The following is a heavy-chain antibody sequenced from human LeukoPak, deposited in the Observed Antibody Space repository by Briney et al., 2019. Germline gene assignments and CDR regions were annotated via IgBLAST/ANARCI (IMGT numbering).Heavy chain of an antibody. J-gene: IGHJ4*02. D-gene: IGHD2-2*01. CDR2: ISYDGSNK. CDR3: ARDLRYCSSTSCPRGFDY. CDR1: GFTFSSYA. V-gene: IGHV3-30*04. Sequence: GGSLRLSCAASGFTFSSYAMHWVRQAPGKRLEWVAVISYDGSNKYYADSVKGRFTISRDNSRNTLYLQMNSLRAEDTAVYYCARDLRYCSSTSCPRGFDYWGQGTLVTVSS.